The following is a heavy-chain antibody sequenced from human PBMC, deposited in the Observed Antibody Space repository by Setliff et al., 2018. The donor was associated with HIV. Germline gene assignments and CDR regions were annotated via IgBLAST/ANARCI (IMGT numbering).Heavy chain of an antibody. J-gene: IGHJ4*02. Sequence: GGSLRLSCAASGFTVSSSYMSWVRQAPGKGLEWVSLIYSGGSTYYADSVKGRFTISRDNSKNNLYLQMNSLRAKDTAVYFCAKDSIGWSSSSLFDYWGQGTLVTVSS. D-gene: IGHD6-6*01. V-gene: IGHV3-53*01. CDR2: IYSGGST. CDR1: GFTVSSSY. CDR3: AKDSIGWSSSSLFDY.